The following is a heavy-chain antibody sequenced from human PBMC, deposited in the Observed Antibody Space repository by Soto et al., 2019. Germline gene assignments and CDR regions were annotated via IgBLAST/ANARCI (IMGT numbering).Heavy chain of an antibody. CDR3: AREGRGSTTTHYYYYMDV. Sequence: GGSLRLSCAASGFTFSSYGMHWVRQAPGKGLEWVAVIWYDGSNKYYADSVKGRFTISRDNSKNTLYLQMNSLRAEDTAVYYCAREGRGSTTTHYYYYMDVWGKGTTVTVSS. D-gene: IGHD2-2*01. J-gene: IGHJ6*03. CDR1: GFTFSSYG. CDR2: IWYDGSNK. V-gene: IGHV3-33*01.